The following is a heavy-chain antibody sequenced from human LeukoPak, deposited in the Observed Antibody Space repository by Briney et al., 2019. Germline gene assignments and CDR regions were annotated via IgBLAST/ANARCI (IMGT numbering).Heavy chain of an antibody. D-gene: IGHD2-2*01. CDR3: ARDGCSSTSCYLRNWFDP. CDR2: INPNSGGT. J-gene: IGHJ5*02. CDR1: GYTFTGYY. Sequence: ASVKVFCKASGYTFTGYYMHWVRQAPGQGLEWMGWINPNSGGTNYAQKFQGRVTMTRDTSISTAYMELSRLRSDDTAVYYCARDGCSSTSCYLRNWFDPWGQGTLVTVSS. V-gene: IGHV1-2*02.